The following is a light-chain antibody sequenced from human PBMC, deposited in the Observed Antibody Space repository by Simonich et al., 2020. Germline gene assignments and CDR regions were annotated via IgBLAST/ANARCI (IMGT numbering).Light chain of an antibody. J-gene: IGKJ2*01. Sequence: EIVMTQSPATLSVSPGERATLSCRASQSVSSNLAWYQQKPGQAPRLLIYGASTRATGIPARFSGSGSGTEFTLTISSMQSEDFAVYYCQQYGGSPPNTFGQGTKLEIK. CDR2: GAS. V-gene: IGKV3-15*01. CDR3: QQYGGSPPNT. CDR1: QSVSSN.